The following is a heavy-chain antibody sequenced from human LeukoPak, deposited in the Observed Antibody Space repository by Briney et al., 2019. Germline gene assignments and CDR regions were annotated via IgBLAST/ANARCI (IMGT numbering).Heavy chain of an antibody. D-gene: IGHD3-3*01. CDR3: AKDRPYDFWSGYNDY. V-gene: IGHV3-21*01. CDR1: GFTLSSYS. CDR2: SSSSSSYI. J-gene: IGHJ4*02. Sequence: GGSLRLLCGASGFTLSSYSMIGVREARGRGGEGVLSSSSSSSYIYYADSVKGRFTISRDNAKNSLYLQMNSLRAEDTAVYYCAKDRPYDFWSGYNDYWGQGTLVTVSS.